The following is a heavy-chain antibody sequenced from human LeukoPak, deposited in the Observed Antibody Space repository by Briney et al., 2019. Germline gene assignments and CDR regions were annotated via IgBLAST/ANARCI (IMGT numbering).Heavy chain of an antibody. D-gene: IGHD5-18*01. CDR2: IKQDGSEK. Sequence: GGSLRLSCAASGFTFSSYWMSWVRQAPGKGLEWVANIKQDGSEKNYVDSVKGRFTISRDNAKNSLYLQMNSLRAEDTAVYYCARVKSGYSYGPHYYYYYYMDVWGKGTTVTVSS. CDR3: ARVKSGYSYGPHYYYYYYMDV. CDR1: GFTFSSYW. J-gene: IGHJ6*03. V-gene: IGHV3-7*04.